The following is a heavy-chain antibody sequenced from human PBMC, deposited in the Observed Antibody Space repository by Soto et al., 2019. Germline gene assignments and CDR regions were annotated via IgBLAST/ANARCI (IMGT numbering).Heavy chain of an antibody. J-gene: IGHJ5*02. V-gene: IGHV3-64*01. CDR2: ISSNGGST. CDR1: GFTFSSYA. CDR3: TSDGVPTYRGLGHWDNWFDP. Sequence: EVQLVESGGGLVQPGGSLRLSCAASGFTFSSYAMHWVRQAPGKGLEYVSAISSNGGSTYYANSVKGRFTISRDNSKNTLYLQMGSLRAEDMAVYYCTSDGVPTYRGLGHWDNWFDPWGQGTLVTVSS. D-gene: IGHD2-2*01.